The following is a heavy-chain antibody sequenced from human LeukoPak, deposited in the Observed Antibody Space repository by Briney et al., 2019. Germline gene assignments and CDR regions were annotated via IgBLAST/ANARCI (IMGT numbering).Heavy chain of an antibody. V-gene: IGHV3-23*01. D-gene: IGHD3-10*01. CDR3: ATWTSGSFDY. CDR1: GFTFSYYA. CDR2: ISRSGGST. Sequence: PGGSLRLSCAASGFTFSYYAMTWVRQAPGKGLEWVSGISRSGGSTWYADSEKGRFTISRDNSKNTLYLQMNSLRAEDTAIYYCATWTSGSFDYWGQGTLVTVSS. J-gene: IGHJ4*02.